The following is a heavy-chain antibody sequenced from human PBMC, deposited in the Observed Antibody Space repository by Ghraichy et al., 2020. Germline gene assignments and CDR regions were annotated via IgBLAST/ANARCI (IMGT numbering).Heavy chain of an antibody. V-gene: IGHV3-73*01. Sequence: GESLNISCAASGFTFSGSAMHWVRQASGKGLEWVGRIRSKANSYATAYAASVKGRFTISRDDSKNTAYLQMNSLKTEDTAVYYCTRRDSSGWYNNGDYCGQGTLVTVSS. J-gene: IGHJ4*02. CDR1: GFTFSGSA. CDR3: TRRDSSGWYNNGDY. CDR2: IRSKANSYAT. D-gene: IGHD6-19*01.